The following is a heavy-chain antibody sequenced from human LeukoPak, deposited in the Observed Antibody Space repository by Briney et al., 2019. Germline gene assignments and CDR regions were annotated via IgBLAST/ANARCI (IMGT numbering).Heavy chain of an antibody. CDR3: VRESDVWSGPGIGRPLDV. CDR1: GFTFSNYW. D-gene: IGHD3-3*01. V-gene: IGHV3-7*01. J-gene: IGHJ6*04. Sequence: PGGSLRLSCAASGFTFSNYWMTWVRQAPGKGLEWVANINQDASEKVYVDSVRGRFTISRDNAKKSVSLQMDGLRAEDTGVYHCVRESDVWSGPGIGRPLDVWGNGTTVTVSS. CDR2: INQDASEK.